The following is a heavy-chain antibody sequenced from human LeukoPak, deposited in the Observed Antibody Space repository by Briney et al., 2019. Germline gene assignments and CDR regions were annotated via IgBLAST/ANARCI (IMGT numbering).Heavy chain of an antibody. CDR1: GFTFSSYS. V-gene: IGHV3-48*02. CDR2: ITSGSSSI. Sequence: GESLRLPCTASGFTFSSYSMIWARQAPGKGLEWISYITSGSSSIFYAYYVKGRFTISRDNAKNSLYLQMNSLRDEDTAVYYCARGMRGYANFDYWGQGTLVTVSS. J-gene: IGHJ4*02. D-gene: IGHD3-3*01. CDR3: ARGMRGYANFDY.